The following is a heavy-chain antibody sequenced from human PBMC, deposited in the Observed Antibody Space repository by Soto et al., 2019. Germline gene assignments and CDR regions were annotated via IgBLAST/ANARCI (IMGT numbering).Heavy chain of an antibody. D-gene: IGHD6-13*01. CDR1: GGSISSSSYY. CDR3: SRDNSRYSSSRYSYYYGMDV. Sequence: PSETLSLTCTVSGGSISSSSYYWGWIRQPPGKGLEWIGSIYYSGYTYYNSSFKSRVTISVDTSKNQFFLKLCSVTAADTAVYYCSRDNSRYSSSRYSYYYGMDVWGQGTTVTVSS. J-gene: IGHJ6*02. V-gene: IGHV4-39*07. CDR2: IYYSGYT.